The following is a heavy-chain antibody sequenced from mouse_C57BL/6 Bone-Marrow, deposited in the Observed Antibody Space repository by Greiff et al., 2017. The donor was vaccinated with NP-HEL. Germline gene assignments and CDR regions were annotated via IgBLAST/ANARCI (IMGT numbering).Heavy chain of an antibody. V-gene: IGHV1-54*01. CDR1: GYAFTNYL. CDR2: INPGSGGT. D-gene: IGHD1-1*01. Sequence: QVQLQQSGAELVRPGTSVKVSCKASGYAFTNYLIEWVKQRPGQGLEWIGVINPGSGGTNYNEKFKGKATLTADKSSSTAYMQLSSLTSEDSAVYFGARSAYGSSYGWYFDVWGTGTTVTVSS. CDR3: ARSAYGSSYGWYFDV. J-gene: IGHJ1*03.